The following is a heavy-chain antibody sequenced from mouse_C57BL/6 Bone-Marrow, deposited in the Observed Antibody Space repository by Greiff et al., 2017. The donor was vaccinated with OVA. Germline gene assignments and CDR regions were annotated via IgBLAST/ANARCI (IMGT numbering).Heavy chain of an antibody. CDR2: ISDGGSYT. D-gene: IGHD1-1*01. Sequence: EVQLQESGGGLVKPGGSLKLSCAASGFTFSSYAMSWVRQTPEKRLEWVATISDGGSYTYYPDNVKGRFTISRDNAKNNLYLQMSHLKSEDTAMYYCARDEDGSHYFDYWGQGTTLTVSS. V-gene: IGHV5-4*01. CDR3: ARDEDGSHYFDY. J-gene: IGHJ2*01. CDR1: GFTFSSYA.